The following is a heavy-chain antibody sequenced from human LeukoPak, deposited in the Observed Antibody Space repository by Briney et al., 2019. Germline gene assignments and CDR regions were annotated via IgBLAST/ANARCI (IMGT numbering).Heavy chain of an antibody. D-gene: IGHD6-19*01. J-gene: IGHJ6*02. V-gene: IGHV5-51*01. CDR3: ARIQWLDIGHYYGMDV. CDR1: GYSFTSYW. Sequence: GESLKISCKGSGYSFTSYWIGWVRQMPGKGLEWMGIIYPGDSDTRYSPSFQGQVTISADKSISTAYPQWSSLKASDTAMYYCARIQWLDIGHYYGMDVWGQGTTVTVSS. CDR2: IYPGDSDT.